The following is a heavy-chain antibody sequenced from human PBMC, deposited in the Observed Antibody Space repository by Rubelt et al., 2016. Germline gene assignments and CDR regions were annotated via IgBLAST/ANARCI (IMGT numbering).Heavy chain of an antibody. CDR2: INPSGGGT. J-gene: IGHJ4*02. D-gene: IGHD2-21*02. CDR1: GYTSMRYY. Sequence: QVQLVQSGAEVKKPGASVKVSCKASGYTSMRYYMHWVRQAPGQGLEWLGIINPSGGGTSYAQKFQGRVTMTRDASTSTLYVELSSLRSDDTAVYYCARDGVVVVTAIDYWGQGTLVTVSS. CDR3: ARDGVVVVTAIDY. V-gene: IGHV1-46*01.